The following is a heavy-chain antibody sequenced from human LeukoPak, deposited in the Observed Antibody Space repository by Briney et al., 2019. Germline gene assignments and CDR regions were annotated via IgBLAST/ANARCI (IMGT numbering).Heavy chain of an antibody. Sequence: SGGSLRLSCAASGFTFSSYGMHWVRQAPGKGLEWVAVIWYDGSNKYYADSVKGRFTVSRDNSKNTLYLQMNSLRGEDTAVYYCARGGYCSGGSCPPTGYWGQGTPVTVSS. CDR3: ARGGYCSGGSCPPTGY. J-gene: IGHJ4*02. CDR2: IWYDGSNK. CDR1: GFTFSSYG. V-gene: IGHV3-33*01. D-gene: IGHD2-15*01.